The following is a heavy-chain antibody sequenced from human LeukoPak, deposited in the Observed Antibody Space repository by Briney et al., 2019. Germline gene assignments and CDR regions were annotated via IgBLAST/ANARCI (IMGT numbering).Heavy chain of an antibody. D-gene: IGHD3-22*01. CDR2: IRIDGSDT. V-gene: IGHV3-74*01. CDR1: GFAFNTYW. Sequence: GGSLRLSCAASGFAFNTYWMHWVRQPPGKGLVWGSRIRIDGSDTTYTDSVKGPFTISRDNVKNTLYLQMNSLSAADTAMYFCARDRGYTFDYWGQGTLVTVSS. CDR3: ARDRGYTFDY. J-gene: IGHJ4*02.